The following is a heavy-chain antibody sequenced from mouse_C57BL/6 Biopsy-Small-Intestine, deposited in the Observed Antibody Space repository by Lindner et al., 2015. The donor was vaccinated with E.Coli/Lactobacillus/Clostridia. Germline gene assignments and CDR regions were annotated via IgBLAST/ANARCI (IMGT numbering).Heavy chain of an antibody. V-gene: IGHV1-81*01. CDR3: ARDSSSYYYYYYGMDV. Sequence: SVKVSCKASGYTFTSYGISWVRQAPGQGLEWMGWISAYNGNTNYAQKLQGRVTMTTDTSTSTAYMELRSLRSDDTAVYYRARDSSSYYYYYYGMDVWGQGTTVTVSS. D-gene: IGHD1-1*01. J-gene: IGHJ1*01. CDR2: ISAYNGNT. CDR1: GYTFTSYG.